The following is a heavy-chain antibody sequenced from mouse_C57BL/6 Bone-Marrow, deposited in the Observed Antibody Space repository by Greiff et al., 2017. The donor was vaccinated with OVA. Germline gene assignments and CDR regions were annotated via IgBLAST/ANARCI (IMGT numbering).Heavy chain of an antibody. Sequence: QVQLQQSGAELARPGASVKLSCKASGYTFTSYGISWVKQRPGQGLEWIGEIYPRSGNTYYNEKFKGKATLTADKSSSTAYMELRSLTSEDSSVYFLSRCEEIYGSRHWDFEVWGTGVTVTVA. D-gene: IGHD1-1*01. V-gene: IGHV1-81*01. J-gene: IGHJ1*03. CDR3: SRCEEIYGSRHWDFEV. CDR1: GYTFTSYG. CDR2: IYPRSGNT.